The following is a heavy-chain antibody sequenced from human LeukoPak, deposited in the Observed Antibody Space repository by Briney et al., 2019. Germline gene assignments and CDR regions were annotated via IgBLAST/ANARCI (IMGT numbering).Heavy chain of an antibody. D-gene: IGHD1-26*01. J-gene: IGHJ6*03. Sequence: PSETLSLTCTVSGGSISSYYWSWVRQPPGKGLGWIGYIYYSGSTNYNPSLKSRVTISVDTSKNQFSLKLSSVTAADTAVYYCASWSGSYRRYYYMDVWGKGTTVTVSS. CDR3: ASWSGSYRRYYYMDV. CDR1: GGSISSYY. CDR2: IYYSGST. V-gene: IGHV4-59*01.